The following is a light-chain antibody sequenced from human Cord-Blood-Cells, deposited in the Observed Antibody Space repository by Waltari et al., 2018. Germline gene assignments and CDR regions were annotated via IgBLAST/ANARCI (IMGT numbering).Light chain of an antibody. V-gene: IGLV2-8*01. CDR2: EVS. J-gene: IGLJ2*01. CDR1: SSDVGGYNY. CDR3: SAYAGSNNFDVV. Sequence: QSALTQPPSASGSPGQSVTISCTGTSSDVGGYNYVSWYQQHPGKAPQLMIDEVSKRPSGVPDRFSCSKPGTTASLTVAGLQAEDEADYDCSAYAGSNNFDVVFGGGTKLTVL.